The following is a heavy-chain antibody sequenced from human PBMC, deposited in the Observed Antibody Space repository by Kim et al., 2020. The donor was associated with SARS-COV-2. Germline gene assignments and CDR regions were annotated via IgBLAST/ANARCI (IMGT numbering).Heavy chain of an antibody. CDR2: IWYDGSNK. Sequence: GGSLRLSCAASGFTFSSYGMHWVRQAPGKGLEWVAVIWYDGSNKYCADSVKGRFTISRDNSKNTLYLQMNSLRAEDTAVYYCAKDPIQKAAAGTWDYWGQGTLVTVSS. CDR3: AKDPIQKAAAGTWDY. V-gene: IGHV3-33*06. J-gene: IGHJ4*02. CDR1: GFTFSSYG. D-gene: IGHD6-13*01.